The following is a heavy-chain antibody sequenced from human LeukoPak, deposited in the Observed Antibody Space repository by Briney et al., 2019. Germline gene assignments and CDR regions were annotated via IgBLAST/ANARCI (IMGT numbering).Heavy chain of an antibody. CDR3: ARAEYYYDSSGYPYYFDY. CDR1: GYTFTSYY. Sequence: VASVKVSCKASGYTFTSYYMHWVRQAPGQGLEWMGIINPSGGSTSYAQKFQGRVTMTRDTSTSTVYMELSSLRSEDTAVYYCARAEYYYDSSGYPYYFDYWGQGTLVTVSS. D-gene: IGHD3-22*01. J-gene: IGHJ4*02. CDR2: INPSGGST. V-gene: IGHV1-46*01.